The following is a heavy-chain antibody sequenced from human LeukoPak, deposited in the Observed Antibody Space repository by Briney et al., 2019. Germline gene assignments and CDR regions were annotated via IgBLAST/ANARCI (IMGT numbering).Heavy chain of an antibody. V-gene: IGHV1-2*02. D-gene: IGHD3-22*01. CDR2: INPNSGGT. CDR1: GYTFTGYY. CDR3: ARGHPSFQDYYDSSGYSNWFDP. J-gene: IGHJ5*02. Sequence: GASVKVSCKASGYTFTGYYMHWVRQAPGQGLEWMGWINPNSGGTNYAQKFQGRVTMTRDTSISTAYMELSRLRSDDTAVYYCARGHPSFQDYYDSSGYSNWFDPWGQGTLVTVSS.